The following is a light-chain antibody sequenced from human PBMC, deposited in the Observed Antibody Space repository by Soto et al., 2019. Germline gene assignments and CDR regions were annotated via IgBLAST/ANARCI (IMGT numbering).Light chain of an antibody. J-gene: IGKJ2*01. Sequence: IHMTQSPSSLAASVGDRVTITCRASQRITTYLNWYQQKPGKAPKLLISTAATLQGGLPSRFRGSGSGTDVTLTINTLQPEDFATYFCQQSYSTPYTFGQGTKLEIK. CDR2: TAA. V-gene: IGKV1-39*01. CDR3: QQSYSTPYT. CDR1: QRITTY.